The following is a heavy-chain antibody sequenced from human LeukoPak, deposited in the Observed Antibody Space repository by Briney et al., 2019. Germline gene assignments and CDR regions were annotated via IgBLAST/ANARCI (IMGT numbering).Heavy chain of an antibody. CDR1: GFTFSSYA. V-gene: IGHV3-30-3*01. J-gene: IGHJ4*02. CDR3: AREQWLVFRGDTFDY. Sequence: GGSLRLSCAASGFTFSSYAMHWVRQAPGKGLEWVAVISYDGSNKYYADSVKGRFTISRDNSKNTLYLQMNSLRAEDTAVYYCAREQWLVFRGDTFDYWGQGTLVTVSS. CDR2: ISYDGSNK. D-gene: IGHD6-19*01.